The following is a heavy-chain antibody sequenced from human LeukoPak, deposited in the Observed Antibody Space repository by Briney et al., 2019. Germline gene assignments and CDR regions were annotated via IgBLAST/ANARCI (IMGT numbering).Heavy chain of an antibody. CDR2: IYYSGST. CDR1: GGSISGYY. Sequence: PSETLSLTCTVSGGSISGYYWSWLRQPPGKGLEWIGYIYYSGSTNYNPSLKSRVTISLDTSKNQFSLHLSSVTAADTAVYYCARSAFLVTAPGLYYFDYWGQGTLVAVSS. J-gene: IGHJ4*02. V-gene: IGHV4-59*12. CDR3: ARSAFLVTAPGLYYFDY. D-gene: IGHD6-13*01.